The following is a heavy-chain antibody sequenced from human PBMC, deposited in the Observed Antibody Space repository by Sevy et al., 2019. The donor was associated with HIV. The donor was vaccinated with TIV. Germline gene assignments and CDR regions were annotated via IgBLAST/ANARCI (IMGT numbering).Heavy chain of an antibody. CDR2: IKQDGSEK. V-gene: IGHV3-7*01. CDR1: GVIFSNYW. J-gene: IGHJ6*02. Sequence: GGSLRLSCAASGVIFSNYWMSWVRQAPGKGLEWVANIKQDGSEKYYVDSVKGRFAISRDNAKNSLYLQMNGLRAEDTAVYYCVRAGGDTVVVTTAIGILVMDVWGQGTTVTVSS. CDR3: VRAGGDTVVVTTAIGILVMDV. D-gene: IGHD2-2*01.